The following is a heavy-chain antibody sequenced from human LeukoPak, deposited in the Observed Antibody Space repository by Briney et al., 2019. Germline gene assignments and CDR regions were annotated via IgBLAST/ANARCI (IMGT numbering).Heavy chain of an antibody. V-gene: IGHV3-23*01. CDR2: ISGGGDST. Sequence: GGSLRLSCATSGFSFITYAMSWVRQAPGKGLEWVSAISGGGDSTYYADSVKGRSTVSRDNSKNTLDLQMNSLRAEDTALYYCVKDSGTYGSYDAFDICGQGTMVTVSS. CDR1: GFSFITYA. D-gene: IGHD3-10*01. CDR3: VKDSGTYGSYDAFDI. J-gene: IGHJ3*02.